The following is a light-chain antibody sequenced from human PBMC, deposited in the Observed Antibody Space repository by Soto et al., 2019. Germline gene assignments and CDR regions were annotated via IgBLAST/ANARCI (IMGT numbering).Light chain of an antibody. CDR2: EVS. Sequence: QSVLTQPPSASGSPGQSVTISCTGTSSDVGGYNYVSWYQQHPGKAPKLMLYEVSKRPSGVPDRFSCSKSCNADSLTVSGLQVEDEADYYCSSFDASNNLLFGGGTKLTVL. V-gene: IGLV2-8*01. J-gene: IGLJ2*01. CDR3: SSFDASNNLL. CDR1: SSDVGGYNY.